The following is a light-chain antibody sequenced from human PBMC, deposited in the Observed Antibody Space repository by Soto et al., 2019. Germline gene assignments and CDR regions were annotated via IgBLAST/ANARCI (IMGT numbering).Light chain of an antibody. J-gene: IGKJ5*01. CDR2: FGS. Sequence: IVMTQSPLTLPVTPGEPASISCRSSQSLLYNNTYNYLDWYVQKPGQSPQLLIYFGSNRAPGVPDRFSGSGSGTDFTLKINRVEAEDVGTYYCMQARQSLTFGQGTRLEMK. V-gene: IGKV2-28*01. CDR3: MQARQSLT. CDR1: QSLLYNNTYNY.